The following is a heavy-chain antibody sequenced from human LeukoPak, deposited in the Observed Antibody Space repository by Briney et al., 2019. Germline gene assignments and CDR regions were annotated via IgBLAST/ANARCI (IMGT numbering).Heavy chain of an antibody. D-gene: IGHD6-13*01. J-gene: IGHJ4*02. CDR2: IYSGGST. V-gene: IGHV3-53*01. CDR3: ARGQQLVWDY. Sequence: GGSLRLSCAASGFTVSSSYMTWVRQAPGKGLEWVSVIYSGGSTYYADSVKGRFTISRDNSKNTVYLQMNSLRAEDTAVYYCARGQQLVWDYWGQGTLVTVSS. CDR1: GFTVSSSY.